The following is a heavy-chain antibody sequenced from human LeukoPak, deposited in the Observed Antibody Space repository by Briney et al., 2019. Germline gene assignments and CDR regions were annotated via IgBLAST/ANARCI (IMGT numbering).Heavy chain of an antibody. CDR1: EFTVNNNY. CDR3: AGGLRSGLIDY. J-gene: IGHJ4*02. CDR2: IYSAGST. D-gene: IGHD4-17*01. Sequence: GGSLRLSSAASEFTVNNNYMRWVRQAPGKGLEWVSTIYSAGSTNYADSVKGRFTISRDNSKNTMYLQMNSLRAEDTAVYYCAGGLRSGLIDYWGQGTLVTVSS. V-gene: IGHV3-53*01.